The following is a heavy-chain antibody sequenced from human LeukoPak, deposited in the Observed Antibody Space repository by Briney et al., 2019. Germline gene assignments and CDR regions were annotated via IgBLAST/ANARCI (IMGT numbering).Heavy chain of an antibody. D-gene: IGHD6-25*01. Sequence: GGSLRLSCAASGFTFDDYAMHWVRQAPGKGLEWVSGISWNSGSIGYADSVKGRFTISRDNAKNSLYLQMNSLRAEDTAVYYCAREAAPTDYWGQGTLVTVSS. J-gene: IGHJ4*02. CDR3: AREAAPTDY. CDR1: GFTFDDYA. V-gene: IGHV3-9*01. CDR2: ISWNSGSI.